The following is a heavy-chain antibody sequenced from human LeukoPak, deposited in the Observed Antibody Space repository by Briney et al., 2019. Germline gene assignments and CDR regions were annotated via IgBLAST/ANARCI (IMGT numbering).Heavy chain of an antibody. Sequence: PGGSLRLSCAASGFTVSSNYMSWVRQAPGKGLEWVSVIYSGGSTYYADSVKGRFTISRDNSKNTLYLQMNSLRAEDTAVYYCAREDFYGSGSYLDYWGQGTLVTVSP. V-gene: IGHV3-53*01. CDR2: IYSGGST. CDR1: GFTVSSNY. J-gene: IGHJ4*02. CDR3: AREDFYGSGSYLDY. D-gene: IGHD3-10*01.